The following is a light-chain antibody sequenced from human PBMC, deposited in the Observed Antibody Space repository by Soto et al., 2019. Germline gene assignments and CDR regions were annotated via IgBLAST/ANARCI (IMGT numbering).Light chain of an antibody. CDR1: QSVSSY. CDR3: QQRSNSRLT. V-gene: IGKV3-11*01. J-gene: IGKJ4*01. CDR2: DAS. Sequence: EIVLTQFPATLSLSPGERATLSCRASQSVSSYLAWYQQKPGQAPRLLIYDASNRATGTPARFSGSGSGTDFTLTISSLEPEDFAVYYCQQRSNSRLTFGGGTKVEIK.